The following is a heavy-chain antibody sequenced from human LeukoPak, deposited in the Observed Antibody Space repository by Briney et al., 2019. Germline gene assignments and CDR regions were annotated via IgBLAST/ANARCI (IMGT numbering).Heavy chain of an antibody. Sequence: TGGSLRLSCAASGFTFSSYAMSWVRQAPGKGLEWVSAISGSGGSTYYADSVKGRFTISRDNSKNTLYLQMNNLRAEDTAVYYCAKGYSSSWYYFDYWGQGALVTASS. CDR1: GFTFSSYA. D-gene: IGHD6-13*01. CDR3: AKGYSSSWYYFDY. V-gene: IGHV3-23*01. J-gene: IGHJ4*02. CDR2: ISGSGGST.